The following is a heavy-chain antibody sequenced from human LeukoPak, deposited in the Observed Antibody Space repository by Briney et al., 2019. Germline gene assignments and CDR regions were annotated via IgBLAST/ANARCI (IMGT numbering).Heavy chain of an antibody. D-gene: IGHD3-22*01. Sequence: GGSLRLSCAASGFTFNSYAMSWVRQAPGKGLEWVSAISGSGGSTYYADSVKGRFTISRDNSKNTLYLQMNSLRAEDTAVYYCAKDPESYYYDSSGSENWFNPWGQGTLVTVSS. J-gene: IGHJ5*02. CDR3: AKDPESYYYDSSGSENWFNP. CDR1: GFTFNSYA. CDR2: ISGSGGST. V-gene: IGHV3-23*01.